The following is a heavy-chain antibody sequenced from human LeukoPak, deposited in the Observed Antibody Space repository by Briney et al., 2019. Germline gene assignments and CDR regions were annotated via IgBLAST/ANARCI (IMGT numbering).Heavy chain of an antibody. V-gene: IGHV4-59*08. J-gene: IGHJ4*02. D-gene: IGHD6-13*01. Sequence: SETLSLTCTVSGGSISSYYWSWIRQPPGKGLEWIGYISYSGSTNYNPSLKSRVTISVDTSKNQLSLKLSSVTAADTAVYYCARHWETSSWYVDYWGQGTQVTVSS. CDR2: ISYSGST. CDR1: GGSISSYY. CDR3: ARHWETSSWYVDY.